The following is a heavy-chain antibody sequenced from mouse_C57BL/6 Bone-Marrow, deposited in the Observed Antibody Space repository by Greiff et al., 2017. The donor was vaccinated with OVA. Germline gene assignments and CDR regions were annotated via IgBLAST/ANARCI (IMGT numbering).Heavy chain of an antibody. Sequence: EVKLEESGGGLVQPGGSMKLSCVASGFTFSNYWMNWVRQSPEKGLEWVAQIRLKSDNYATHYAESVKGRFTISRDDSKSSVYLQMNNLRAEDTGIYYCTGNDDPFYAMDYWGQGTSVTVSS. V-gene: IGHV6-3*01. D-gene: IGHD2-12*01. J-gene: IGHJ4*01. CDR2: IRLKSDNYAT. CDR3: TGNDDPFYAMDY. CDR1: GFTFSNYW.